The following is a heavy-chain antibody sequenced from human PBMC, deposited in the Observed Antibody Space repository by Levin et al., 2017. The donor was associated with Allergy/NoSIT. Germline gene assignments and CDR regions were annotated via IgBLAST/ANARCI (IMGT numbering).Heavy chain of an antibody. CDR3: VKDLYCSSTSCYGTFDY. V-gene: IGHV3-64D*06. Sequence: GGSLRLSCSASGFTFSSYAMHWVRQAPGKGLEYVSAISSNGGSTYYADSVKGRFTISRDNSKNTLYLQMSSLRAEDTAVYYCVKDLYCSSTSCYGTFDYWGQGTLVTVSS. CDR2: ISSNGGST. J-gene: IGHJ4*02. D-gene: IGHD2-2*01. CDR1: GFTFSSYA.